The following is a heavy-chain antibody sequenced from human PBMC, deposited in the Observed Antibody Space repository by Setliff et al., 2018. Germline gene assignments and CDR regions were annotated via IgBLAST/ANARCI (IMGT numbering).Heavy chain of an antibody. CDR2: IYHSGST. Sequence: PSETLSLTCTVSGYSISSGYYWGWIRQPPGKGLEWIGEIYHSGSTNYNPSLKSRVTISVDTSKNQFSLKLSSVTAADTALYYCARGGGYGSGGSFHNAPFDYWGQGMLVTVSS. CDR3: ARGGGYGSGGSFHNAPFDY. V-gene: IGHV4-38-2*02. D-gene: IGHD3-10*01. J-gene: IGHJ4*02. CDR1: GYSISSGYY.